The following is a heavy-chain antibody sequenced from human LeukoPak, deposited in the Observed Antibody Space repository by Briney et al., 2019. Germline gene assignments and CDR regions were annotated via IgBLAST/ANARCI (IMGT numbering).Heavy chain of an antibody. CDR3: ARDQYYDSKGWFDP. D-gene: IGHD3-22*01. V-gene: IGHV1-2*02. Sequence: ASVKVSCKASGYTFTGYYMHWVRQAPGQGLGWMGWINPNSGGANYAQKFQGRVTMTRDTSISTAYMELRSLRSDDTAVYYCARDQYYDSKGWFDPWGQGTLVTVSS. CDR2: INPNSGGA. CDR1: GYTFTGYY. J-gene: IGHJ5*02.